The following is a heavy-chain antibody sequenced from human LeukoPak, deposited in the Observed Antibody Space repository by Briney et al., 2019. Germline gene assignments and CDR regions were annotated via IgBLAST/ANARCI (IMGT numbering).Heavy chain of an antibody. J-gene: IGHJ4*02. D-gene: IGHD3-22*01. Sequence: ASETLSLTCAVYGGSFSGYYWSWIRQPPGKGLEWIGEINHSGSTNYNPSLKSRVTMSVDPSKNQFSLKLTSVTVADTATYYCVRQGTNSGYYLLDYWGQGHPVIVSS. CDR2: INHSGST. CDR1: GGSFSGYY. CDR3: VRQGTNSGYYLLDY. V-gene: IGHV4-34*01.